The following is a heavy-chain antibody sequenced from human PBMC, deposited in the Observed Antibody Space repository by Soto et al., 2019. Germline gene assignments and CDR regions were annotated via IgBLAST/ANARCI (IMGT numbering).Heavy chain of an antibody. J-gene: IGHJ5*02. D-gene: IGHD1-1*01. CDR1: GFILSTYW. CDR3: VGTGTTTGWFNP. V-gene: IGHV3-30*02. CDR2: INNDGSNK. Sequence: GGSLRLSCAVSGFILSTYWMHWVRQAPGKGLAWVALINNDGSNKYYADSVKGRFTISRDNSKNTLYLQMNSLRAEDTAVYYCVGTGTTTGWFNPWGQGTLVTVSS.